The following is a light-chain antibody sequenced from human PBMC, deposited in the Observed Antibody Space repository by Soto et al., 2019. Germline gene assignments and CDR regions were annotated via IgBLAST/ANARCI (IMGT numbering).Light chain of an antibody. J-gene: IGKJ1*01. CDR2: AAS. CDR3: LQDYCYPPT. CDR1: QGIRND. V-gene: IGKV1-6*01. Sequence: AIQMTQSPSSLSASVGDRVTITCRASQGIRNDLGWYQQKPGKAPKLLIYAASSLQSGVPSRFSGRGSATDFTVTFSSLQPEDFATYDWLQDYCYPPTFGQGTKVEIK.